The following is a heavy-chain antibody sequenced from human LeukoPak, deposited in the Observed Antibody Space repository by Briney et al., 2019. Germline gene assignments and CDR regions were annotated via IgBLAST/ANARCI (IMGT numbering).Heavy chain of an antibody. Sequence: EASVKDSCKASGGTFSSYAISWVRQAPGQGREWMGGIIPIFGTANYAQKFQGRVTITTDESTSTAYMELSSLRSEDTAVYYCARTNDYGDYALLFWGQGTLVTVSS. V-gene: IGHV1-69*05. D-gene: IGHD4-17*01. CDR2: IIPIFGTA. CDR1: GGTFSSYA. J-gene: IGHJ4*02. CDR3: ARTNDYGDYALLF.